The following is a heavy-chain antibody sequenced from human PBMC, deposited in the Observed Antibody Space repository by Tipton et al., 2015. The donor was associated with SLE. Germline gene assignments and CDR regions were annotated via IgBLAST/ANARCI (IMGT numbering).Heavy chain of an antibody. J-gene: IGHJ4*02. CDR3: ARGHPGNSFDY. CDR1: GGSTSDTN. Sequence: TLSLTCAVYGGSTSDTNWSWIRQPPGKGLEWIGTIYHSGTTFYNASPQTRVTISLDTSKNQLSLSLTSVTAADTAMYYCARGHPGNSFDYWGQGTLVTVSS. V-gene: IGHV4-34*01. D-gene: IGHD1-14*01. CDR2: IYHSGTT.